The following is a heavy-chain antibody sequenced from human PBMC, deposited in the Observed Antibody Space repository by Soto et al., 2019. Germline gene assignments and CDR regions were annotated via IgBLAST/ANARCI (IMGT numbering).Heavy chain of an antibody. Sequence: ASVKVSCKASGSTFTTYSIRWVRQAPGQGLEWMGLINPSTGCTNYAQKFQGRVTMTRDTSTSTAYTELSSLTSDDTAVYYCAIASALIVSGILAERVFDTWGQGTLVTVSS. CDR2: INPSTGCT. CDR1: GSTFTTYS. D-gene: IGHD3-22*01. V-gene: IGHV1-46*01. J-gene: IGHJ5*01. CDR3: AIASALIVSGILAERVFDT.